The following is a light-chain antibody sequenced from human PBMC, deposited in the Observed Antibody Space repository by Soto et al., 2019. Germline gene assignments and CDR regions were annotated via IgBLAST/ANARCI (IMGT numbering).Light chain of an antibody. CDR2: DDT. CDR1: SSNIGRNF. J-gene: IGLJ3*02. Sequence: QSVLTQPPSVSAAPGQGVTMSCSGTSSNIGRNFVAWYQQLPGTAPKLLIYDDTKRPYGIPGRLSASKSGTSATLAITGLQTGDEADYYCGTWDSSLSVLVFGGGTKVTVL. V-gene: IGLV1-51*01. CDR3: GTWDSSLSVLV.